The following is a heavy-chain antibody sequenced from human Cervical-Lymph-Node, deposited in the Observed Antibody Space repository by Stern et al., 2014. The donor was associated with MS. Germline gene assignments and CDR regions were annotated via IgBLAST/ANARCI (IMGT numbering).Heavy chain of an antibody. Sequence: QVQLQESGPGLVKPSQTLSLTCTVSGGSINSRDYYWTWLPQPPGKGLEWIGYTDYRWGTDSTPSLNRRVSIPADTSTNQFSLKLRSVTAADTAVYYCARVVTAAKWNWFDPWGQGTLVTVSS. CDR2: TDYRWGT. D-gene: IGHD1-14*01. CDR3: ARVVTAAKWNWFDP. V-gene: IGHV4-30-4*01. CDR1: GGSINSRDYY. J-gene: IGHJ5*02.